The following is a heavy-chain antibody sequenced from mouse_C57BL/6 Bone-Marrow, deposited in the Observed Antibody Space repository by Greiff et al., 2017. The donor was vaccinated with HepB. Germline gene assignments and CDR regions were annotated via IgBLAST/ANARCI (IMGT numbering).Heavy chain of an antibody. D-gene: IGHD1-1*01. CDR3: TGGGAVVDY. CDR1: GFTFSNYW. V-gene: IGHV6-3*01. Sequence: EVQVVESGGGLVQPGGSMKLSCVASGFTFSNYWMNWVRQSPEKGLEWVAQIRLKSDNYATHYAESVKGRFTISRDDSKSSVYLQMNNLRAEDTGIYYCTGGGAVVDYWGQGTTLTVSS. CDR2: IRLKSDNYAT. J-gene: IGHJ2*01.